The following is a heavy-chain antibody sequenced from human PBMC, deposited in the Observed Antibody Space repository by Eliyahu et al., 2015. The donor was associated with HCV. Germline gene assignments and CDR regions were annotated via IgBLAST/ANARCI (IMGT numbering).Heavy chain of an antibody. Sequence: QLVESGGGLVQPGRSLRLSCAASGFTFDDYAMHWVRQAPGKGLEWVSGISWNSGSIGYADSVKGRFTISRDNAKNSLYLQMNSLRAEDTALYYCAKAYDFWSGYYDYWGQGTLVTVSS. D-gene: IGHD3-3*01. CDR3: AKAYDFWSGYYDY. CDR2: ISWNSGSI. J-gene: IGHJ4*02. V-gene: IGHV3-9*01. CDR1: GFTFDDYA.